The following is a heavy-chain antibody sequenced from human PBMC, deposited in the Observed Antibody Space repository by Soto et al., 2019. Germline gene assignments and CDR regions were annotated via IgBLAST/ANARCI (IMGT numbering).Heavy chain of an antibody. J-gene: IGHJ4*02. CDR3: ARPKGSYSSGYYYFDY. CDR1: GGTFSTYA. CDR2: IIPLFGTA. Sequence: ASVTVSCKTSGGTFSTYAIYWVRPAHGQGLEWMGAIIPLFGTADYAQKFQGRVTITADESTSTAYMELSSLRSEDTAVYYCARPKGSYSSGYYYFDYWGQGTLVTVSS. V-gene: IGHV1-69*13. D-gene: IGHD6-19*01.